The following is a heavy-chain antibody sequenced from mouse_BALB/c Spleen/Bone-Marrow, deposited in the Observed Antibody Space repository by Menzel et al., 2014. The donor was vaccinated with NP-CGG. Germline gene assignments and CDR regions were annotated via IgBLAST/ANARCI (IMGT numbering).Heavy chain of an antibody. Sequence: VQLKDSGGGLVQPGGSRKLSCAASGFTFSSFGMHWIRRAPEKGLEWVAYISSGSSTVYYADKVMGRFTISRDNPKNTLFLQMTSLRSEDTAMYYCARSGSSSGYFDYWGQGTTLTVSS. CDR1: GFTFSSFG. CDR3: ARSGSSSGYFDY. J-gene: IGHJ2*01. CDR2: ISSGSSTV. D-gene: IGHD1-1*01. V-gene: IGHV5-17*02.